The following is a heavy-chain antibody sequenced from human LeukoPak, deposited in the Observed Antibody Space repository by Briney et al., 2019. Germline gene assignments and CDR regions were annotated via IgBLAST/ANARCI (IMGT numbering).Heavy chain of an antibody. J-gene: IGHJ2*01. CDR2: INSNSGHT. Sequence: ASVKVSCKASGYTFTGYYMHWVRQAPGQGLEWMGWINSNSGHTNYEQKFQGRVTMTRDTSISTAYMELSRLRSDDTAVYYCAREPHYDLLTGYALGYLDLWGRGTLLTVSS. V-gene: IGHV1-2*02. D-gene: IGHD3-9*01. CDR3: AREPHYDLLTGYALGYLDL. CDR1: GYTFTGYY.